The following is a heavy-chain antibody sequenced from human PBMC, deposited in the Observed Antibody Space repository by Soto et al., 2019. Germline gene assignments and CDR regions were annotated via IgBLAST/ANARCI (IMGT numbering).Heavy chain of an antibody. CDR1: GGSFSGYY. CDR2: INHSGST. J-gene: IGHJ6*03. V-gene: IGHV4-34*01. Sequence: PSETLSLTCAVYGGSFSGYYWSWIRQPPGKGLEWIGEINHSGSTNYNPSLKSRVTISVDTSKNQFSLKLSPVTAADTAVYYCARGLHCSSTSCYNKGYHMDVWGKGTTVTVSS. D-gene: IGHD2-2*01. CDR3: ARGLHCSSTSCYNKGYHMDV.